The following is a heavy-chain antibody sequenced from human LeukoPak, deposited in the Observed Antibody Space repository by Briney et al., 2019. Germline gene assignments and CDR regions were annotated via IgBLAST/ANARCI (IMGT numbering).Heavy chain of an antibody. CDR3: ARGGAVEGRNAFDI. CDR2: IYTSGST. Sequence: PSETLSLTCSVSGDSIDTYYWSWIRQPAGKGLEWIGRIYTSGSTSYNPSLKSRVTISLDKSKNQFSLNLSSMTAADTALYYCARGGAVEGRNAFDIWGQGTMVTVSS. D-gene: IGHD6-19*01. V-gene: IGHV4-4*07. J-gene: IGHJ3*02. CDR1: GDSIDTYY.